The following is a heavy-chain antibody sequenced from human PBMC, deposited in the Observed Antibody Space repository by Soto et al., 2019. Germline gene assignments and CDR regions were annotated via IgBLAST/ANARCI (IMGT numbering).Heavy chain of an antibody. CDR2: IYYSGST. D-gene: IGHD3-10*01. CDR3: ARVIVEVRANWFDP. Sequence: PSETLSLTCTVSGGSISSGGYYWSWIRQHPGKGLEWIGHIYYSGSTYYNPSLKSRVTISVDTSKNQFSLKLSSVTAADTAVYYCARVIVEVRANWFDPWGQGTLVTVSS. CDR1: GGSISSGGYY. V-gene: IGHV4-31*03. J-gene: IGHJ5*02.